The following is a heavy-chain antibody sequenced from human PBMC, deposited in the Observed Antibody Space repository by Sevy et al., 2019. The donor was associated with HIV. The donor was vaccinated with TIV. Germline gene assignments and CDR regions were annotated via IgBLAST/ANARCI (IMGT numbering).Heavy chain of an antibody. CDR2: ISGSADAT. V-gene: IGHV3-23*01. CDR3: VKEVSQYSYSDY. J-gene: IGHJ4*02. CDR1: GFTFSNYA. D-gene: IGHD5-18*01. Sequence: PGGSLRLSCAASGFTFSNYAMSWVRQTPGKGLEWVSAISGSADATYYTDSVKGRFTISRDNSKNTVYLQMNSLRAEDTVVYYCVKEVSQYSYSDYWGQGTLVTVSS.